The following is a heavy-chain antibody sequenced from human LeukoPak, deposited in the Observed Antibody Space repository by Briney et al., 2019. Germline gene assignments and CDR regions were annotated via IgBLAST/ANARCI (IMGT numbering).Heavy chain of an antibody. J-gene: IGHJ4*02. CDR1: GFTLNSYA. CDR3: AKVVVTQYYFDY. V-gene: IGHV3-23*01. CDR2: ISGSGGST. Sequence: GGSLRLSCAASGFTLNSYAMSWVRQAPGKGLEWVSAISGSGGSTYYADSVKGRFTISRDNSKNTLYLQMNSLRAEDTAVYYCAKVVVTQYYFDYWGQGTLVTVSS. D-gene: IGHD2-21*02.